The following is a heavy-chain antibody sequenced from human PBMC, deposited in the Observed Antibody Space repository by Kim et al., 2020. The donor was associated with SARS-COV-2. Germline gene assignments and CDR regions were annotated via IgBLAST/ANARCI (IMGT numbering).Heavy chain of an antibody. J-gene: IGHJ6*02. D-gene: IGHD3-3*01. CDR3: ARAAGTIFGVRKSPPNPEKNYYGMDV. CDR1: GGSISSYY. CDR2: IYYSGST. V-gene: IGHV4-59*13. Sequence: SETLSLTCTVSGGSISSYYWSWIRQPPGKGLEWIGYIYYSGSTNYNPSLKSRVTISVDTSKNQFSLKLSSVTAADTAVYYCARAAGTIFGVRKSPPNPEKNYYGMDVWGQGTTVTVSS.